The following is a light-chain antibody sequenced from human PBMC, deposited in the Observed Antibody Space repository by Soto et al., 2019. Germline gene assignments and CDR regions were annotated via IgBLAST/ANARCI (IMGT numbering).Light chain of an antibody. J-gene: IGKJ4*01. CDR2: DAS. Sequence: EIVLTQSPATLSLSPWERATLSCRASQSVSSYLAWYQQKPGQAPRLLIYDASNRATGIPARFSGSGSGTDFTLTISSLEPEDFAVYYCQQRSNWPPPLTFGGGTKVDIK. V-gene: IGKV3-11*01. CDR3: QQRSNWPPPLT. CDR1: QSVSSY.